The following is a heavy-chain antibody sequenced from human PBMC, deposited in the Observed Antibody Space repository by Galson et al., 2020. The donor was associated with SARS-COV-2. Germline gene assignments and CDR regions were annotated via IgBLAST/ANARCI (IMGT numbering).Heavy chain of an antibody. J-gene: IGHJ4*02. Sequence: SETLSLTCTVSGGSISSISYYWGWIRQPPGKGLEWIGNIYYSDTTHYNPSLNSRVTISVDTSKNQVSLKLRSVTAADTAVYFCARVTTQHGSWSGYYVYYFDYWGQGTLITVSS. V-gene: IGHV4-39*01. CDR2: IYYSDTT. CDR1: GGSISSISYY. CDR3: ARVTTQHGSWSGYYVYYFDY. D-gene: IGHD3-3*01.